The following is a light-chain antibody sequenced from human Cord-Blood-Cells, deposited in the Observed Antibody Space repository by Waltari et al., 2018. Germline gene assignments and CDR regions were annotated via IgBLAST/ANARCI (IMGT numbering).Light chain of an antibody. CDR2: AAS. J-gene: IGKJ5*01. V-gene: IGKV1-8*01. CDR1: QGISSY. Sequence: AIRMTQSPSSLSASTGDRVTITCRASQGISSYLAWYQQKPGKAPKLLIYAASTLQRWVPSRFSGSGSGTDFTLTISCLQSEDFATYYCQQYYSYPTFGQGTRLEIK. CDR3: QQYYSYPT.